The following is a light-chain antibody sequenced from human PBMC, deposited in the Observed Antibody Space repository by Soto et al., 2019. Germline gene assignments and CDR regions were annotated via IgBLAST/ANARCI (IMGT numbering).Light chain of an antibody. CDR3: PQLLRXKRT. Sequence: DIHMTQSPSTLSASVGDRVTITCRASQSISSWLAWYQQKPGKAPKLLIYKASSLESGVPSRLSGSGSGTEFTPTISSLQPEACETHSSPQLLRXKRTSGQ. CDR1: QSISSW. V-gene: IGKV1-5*03. CDR2: KAS. J-gene: IGKJ1*01.